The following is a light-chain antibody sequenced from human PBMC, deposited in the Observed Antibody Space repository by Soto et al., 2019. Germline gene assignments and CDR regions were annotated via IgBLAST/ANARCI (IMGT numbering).Light chain of an antibody. CDR2: EVN. CDR3: SSHGGNSPYV. CDR1: TSDIGGYDY. Sequence: QSVLTQPPSASGSPGQSVAISCTGTTSDIGGYDYVSWYQQHPDKAPKLMIYEVNKRPSGVPDRFSGSKSGNTASLTVSGLQAEDEADYYCSSHGGNSPYVFGTGTKVTVL. J-gene: IGLJ1*01. V-gene: IGLV2-8*01.